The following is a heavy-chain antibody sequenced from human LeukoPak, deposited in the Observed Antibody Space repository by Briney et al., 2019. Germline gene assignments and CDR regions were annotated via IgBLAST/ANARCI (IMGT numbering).Heavy chain of an antibody. CDR1: GYTFTSYD. V-gene: IGHV1-8*01. J-gene: IGHJ4*02. CDR3: ARDCGGDCYSRFDY. CDR2: MNPNSGNT. Sequence: ASVKVSCKASGYTFTSYDINWGRQATGQGLEWMGWMNPNSGNTGYAQKFQGRVTMTRNTSISTAYMELSSLRSEDTAVYYCARDCGGDCYSRFDYWGQGTLVTVSS. D-gene: IGHD2-21*02.